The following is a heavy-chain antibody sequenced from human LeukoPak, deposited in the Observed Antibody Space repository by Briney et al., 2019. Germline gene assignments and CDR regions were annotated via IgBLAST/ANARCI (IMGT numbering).Heavy chain of an antibody. CDR1: GGSISIYY. Sequence: SETLSLTCTVSGGSISIYYWSWIRQPPGRGLEWIVYIYYSGSTNYNASLTNRVTISVDTSKNQFSLKLSSVTAADTAVYYCAREVGYCSGGSCYSYFDYWGQGTLVTVSS. V-gene: IGHV4-59*01. CDR3: AREVGYCSGGSCYSYFDY. D-gene: IGHD2-15*01. J-gene: IGHJ4*02. CDR2: IYYSGST.